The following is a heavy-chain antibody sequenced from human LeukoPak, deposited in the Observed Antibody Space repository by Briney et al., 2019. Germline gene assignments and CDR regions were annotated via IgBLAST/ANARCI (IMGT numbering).Heavy chain of an antibody. CDR3: VREPGPGYFDY. D-gene: IGHD6-13*01. V-gene: IGHV3-30-3*01. CDR1: GLTFSSHP. CDR2: ISQDGSKR. J-gene: IGHJ4*02. Sequence: PGGSLRLSCAASGLTFSSHPMHWVRQAPGKGLEWVAVISQDGSKRHYTDSVKGRFIISRDYSRNTLYLQMNSLRAEDTAVYYCVREPGPGYFDYWGQGTLVTVSS.